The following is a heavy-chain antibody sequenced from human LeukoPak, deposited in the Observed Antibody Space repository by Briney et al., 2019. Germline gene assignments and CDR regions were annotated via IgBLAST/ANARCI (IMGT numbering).Heavy chain of an antibody. CDR2: ISSSSSYI. CDR3: VREVRAGRVDY. D-gene: IGHD3-10*01. V-gene: IGHV3-21*01. J-gene: IGHJ4*02. CDR1: GFTFSSYS. Sequence: GGSLRLSCAASGFTFSSYSMNWVRRAPGKGLEWVSSISSSSSYIYYADSVKGRFTISRDNAKNSLYLQMNSLRAEDTAVYYCVREVRAGRVDYWGQGTLVTVSS.